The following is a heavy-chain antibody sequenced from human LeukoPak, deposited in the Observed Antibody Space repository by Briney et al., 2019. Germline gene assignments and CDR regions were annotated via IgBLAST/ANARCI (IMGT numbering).Heavy chain of an antibody. CDR2: INPNSGGT. J-gene: IGHJ6*02. CDR3: ARVGYSSSSNYYGMDV. D-gene: IGHD6-6*01. V-gene: IGHV1-2*02. Sequence: ASVKVSCKASGYTFTRYYMRWVRQAPGQGLEWMGWINPNSGGTNYAQKFQGRVTMTRDTSISTAYMELSRLRSDDTAVYYCARVGYSSSSNYYGMDVWGQGTTVTVSS. CDR1: GYTFTRYY.